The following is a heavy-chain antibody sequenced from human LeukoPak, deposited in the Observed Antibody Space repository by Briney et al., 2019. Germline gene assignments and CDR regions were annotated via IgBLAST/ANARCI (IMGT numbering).Heavy chain of an antibody. D-gene: IGHD2-2*01. CDR1: GGSISSSSYY. J-gene: IGHJ4*02. CDR2: IYYSGST. CDR3: ARLLVVEGFDF. Sequence: KTSETLSLTCTVPGGSISSSSYYWGWIRQPPGKGLEWIGSIYYSGSTYYNPSLKSRVTISIDTSKNQFSLKVSSVTATDTAVYYCARLLVVEGFDFWGQGTLVTVSS. V-gene: IGHV4-39*01.